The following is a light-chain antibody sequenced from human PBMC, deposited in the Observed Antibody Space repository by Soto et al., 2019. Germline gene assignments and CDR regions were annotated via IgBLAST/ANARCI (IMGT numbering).Light chain of an antibody. J-gene: IGKJ4*01. CDR3: LQHRSYPPT. Sequence: DIQMTQSPSSLSASVGDRVAIARRASQSISNSLAWYQQKPGKVPQLLINAASTLQSGVPSRFSGSGSGTEFTLTISSLQPEDFAAYYCLQHRSYPPTFGGGTKVDIK. CDR2: AAS. CDR1: QSISNS. V-gene: IGKV1-17*01.